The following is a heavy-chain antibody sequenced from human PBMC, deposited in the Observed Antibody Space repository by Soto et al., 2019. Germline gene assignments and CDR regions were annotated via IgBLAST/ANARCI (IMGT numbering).Heavy chain of an antibody. V-gene: IGHV3-30*03. CDR1: GFTFSSYG. CDR2: ISYDGSNK. J-gene: IGHJ4*02. CDR3: AIEYYAFWSGIDY. Sequence: QVQLVESGGGVVQPGRSLRLSCAASGFTFSSYGMHWVRQAPGKGLEWVAVISYDGSNKYYADSVKGRFTISRDNSKNKLYLQMNSLRAEDTAVYYCAIEYYAFWSGIDYWGQGTLVTVSS. D-gene: IGHD3-3*01.